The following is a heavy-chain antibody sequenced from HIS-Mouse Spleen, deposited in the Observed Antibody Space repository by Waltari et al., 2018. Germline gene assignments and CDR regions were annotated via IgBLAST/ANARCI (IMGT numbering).Heavy chain of an antibody. J-gene: IGHJ3*02. Sequence: QVQLVESGGGVVQPGRSLRLSCAASGFTFSSYAMHWVRQAPGKGLEWVVVISYEGSNKDYADAVKGRFTISRDNSKNTLYLQMNSLRAEDTAVYYCAKVNGIAVAGTDAFDIWGQGTMVTVSS. V-gene: IGHV3-30-3*01. CDR2: ISYEGSNK. CDR1: GFTFSSYA. CDR3: AKVNGIAVAGTDAFDI. D-gene: IGHD6-19*01.